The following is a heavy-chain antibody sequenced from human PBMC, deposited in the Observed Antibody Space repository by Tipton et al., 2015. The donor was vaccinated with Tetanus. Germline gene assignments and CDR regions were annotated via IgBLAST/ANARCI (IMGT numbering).Heavy chain of an antibody. CDR3: ARDMSGYYYDSSGYYAY. Sequence: SLRLSCAASGFTFSSYSMNWVRQAPGKGLEWVSSISSSSSYIYYADSVKGRFTISRDNAKNSLYLQMNSLRAEDTAVYYCARDMSGYYYDSSGYYAYWGQGTLVTVSS. CDR1: GFTFSSYS. D-gene: IGHD3-22*01. J-gene: IGHJ4*02. V-gene: IGHV3-21*01. CDR2: ISSSSSYI.